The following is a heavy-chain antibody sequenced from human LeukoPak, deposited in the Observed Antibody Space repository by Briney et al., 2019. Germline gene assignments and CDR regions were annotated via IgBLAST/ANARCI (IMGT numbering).Heavy chain of an antibody. CDR3: AKDSYFPWRGKIDY. Sequence: PGGSLRLSCAASGFTFSSYAMSWVRQAPGKGLEWVSGISGSGGSIHYADSVKGRFTISRDNSKNTLYLRMNSLRAEDTAVYYCAKDSYFPWRGKIDYWGQGTLVTVSS. CDR2: ISGSGGSI. J-gene: IGHJ4*02. D-gene: IGHD2/OR15-2a*01. V-gene: IGHV3-23*01. CDR1: GFTFSSYA.